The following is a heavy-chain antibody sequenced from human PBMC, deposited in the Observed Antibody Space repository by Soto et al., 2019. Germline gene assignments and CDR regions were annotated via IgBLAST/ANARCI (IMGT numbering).Heavy chain of an antibody. Sequence: AASVKVSFKASGYTFITYDINWVRQATGQGLEWMGWMNPSNGNAGYAQKFQGRVTITADESTSTAYMELSSLRSEDTAVYYCARFLILTGYYIDYWGQGTLVTVSS. CDR2: MNPSNGNA. D-gene: IGHD3-9*01. CDR1: GYTFITYD. J-gene: IGHJ4*02. CDR3: ARFLILTGYYIDY. V-gene: IGHV1-8*01.